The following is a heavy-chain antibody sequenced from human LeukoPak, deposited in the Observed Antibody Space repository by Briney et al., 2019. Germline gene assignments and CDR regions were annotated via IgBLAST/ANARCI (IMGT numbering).Heavy chain of an antibody. CDR2: IYYSGST. Sequence: PSETLSLTCTVSGGSISSSSYYWGWIRQPPGKGLEWIGSIYYSGSTYYNPSLKSRVTISVDTSKNQFSLKLSSVTDADTAVYYCATGVLGAFDIWGQGTMVTVSS. J-gene: IGHJ3*02. CDR1: GGSISSSSYY. D-gene: IGHD4/OR15-4a*01. CDR3: ATGVLGAFDI. V-gene: IGHV4-39*01.